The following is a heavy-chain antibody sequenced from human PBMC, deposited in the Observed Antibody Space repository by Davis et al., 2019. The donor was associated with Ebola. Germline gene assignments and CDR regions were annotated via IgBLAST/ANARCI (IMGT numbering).Heavy chain of an antibody. CDR2: IYPGDSDT. Sequence: GESLKISCKGSGYSFTSYWIGWVRQMPGKGLEWMGIIYPGDSDTRYQYNPSFQGQVTISVDKSISTVYLQWSSLRASDTAIYYCARARYSTSWPEAFNLWGQGTMVTVSS. CDR3: ARARYSTSWPEAFNL. J-gene: IGHJ3*01. V-gene: IGHV5-51*01. CDR1: GYSFTSYW. D-gene: IGHD2-2*01.